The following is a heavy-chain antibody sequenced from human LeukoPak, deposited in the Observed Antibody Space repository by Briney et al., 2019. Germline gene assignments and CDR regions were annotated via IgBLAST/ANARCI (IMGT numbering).Heavy chain of an antibody. V-gene: IGHV3-20*04. CDR1: GFTFDDYG. J-gene: IGHJ4*02. Sequence: GGSLRLSCAASGFTFDDYGMSWVRQAPGKGLEWVSGINWNGGSTGYADSVKGRFTISRDNAKNSLYLQMNSLRAEDTALYYCARDMRRRRYYDSSAWELDYWGQGTLVTVSS. CDR3: ARDMRRRRYYDSSAWELDY. CDR2: INWNGGST. D-gene: IGHD3-22*01.